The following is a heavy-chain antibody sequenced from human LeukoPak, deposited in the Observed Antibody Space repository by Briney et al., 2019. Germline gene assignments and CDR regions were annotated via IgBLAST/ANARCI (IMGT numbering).Heavy chain of an antibody. CDR2: IRYDGSNK. D-gene: IGHD2/OR15-2a*01. Sequence: GGSLRLSCAASGFTLSSYGMHWVRQAPGKGLEWVAFIRYDGSNKYYADSVKGRFTISRDNSKNTLYLQMNSLRAEDTAVYYCANTVVKVGLFDYWGQGTLVTVSS. V-gene: IGHV3-30*02. CDR1: GFTLSSYG. CDR3: ANTVVKVGLFDY. J-gene: IGHJ4*02.